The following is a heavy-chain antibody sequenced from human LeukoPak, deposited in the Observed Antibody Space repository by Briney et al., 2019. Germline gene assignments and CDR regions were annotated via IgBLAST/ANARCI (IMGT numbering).Heavy chain of an antibody. CDR2: ISAYNGNT. D-gene: IGHD2-2*01. J-gene: IGHJ6*02. V-gene: IGHV1-18*01. CDR1: GYTFTSYG. Sequence: ASVKVSSKASGYTFTSYGISWVRQAPGQGLEWMGWISAYNGNTNYAQKLQGRVTMTTDTSTNTVYMEVRNLRSDDTAVYYCARISSMSRLYYYYGMDVWGQGTTVTVSS. CDR3: ARISSMSRLYYYYGMDV.